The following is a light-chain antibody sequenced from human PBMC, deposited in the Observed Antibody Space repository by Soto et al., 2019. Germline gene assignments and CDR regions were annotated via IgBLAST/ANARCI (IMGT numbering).Light chain of an antibody. CDR1: QGIRSY. V-gene: IGKV1-9*01. CDR3: QQLNSYPWT. J-gene: IGKJ1*01. Sequence: DIQLTQSPSFLSASVGDRVTITCRASQGIRSYLAWYRQKPGKAPKLLIYAASTLQSGVPSRFSGSGSGTEFTLTISSLQPEDFATYYCQQLNSYPWTFGQGTKVEIK. CDR2: AAS.